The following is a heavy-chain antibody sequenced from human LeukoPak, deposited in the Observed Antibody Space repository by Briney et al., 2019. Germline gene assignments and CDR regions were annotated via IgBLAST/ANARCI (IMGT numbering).Heavy chain of an antibody. Sequence: GGSLRLSCAASGFTFSSYWMHWVRQAPGKGLVWVSRINSDGSSTSYADSVKGRFTFSRDNARNSLFLQMDSLRAEDTAVYYCARGVIPSTVQWSLDYWGRGTLVTVAS. D-gene: IGHD1-26*01. CDR2: INSDGSST. CDR1: GFTFSSYW. V-gene: IGHV3-74*01. J-gene: IGHJ4*02. CDR3: ARGVIPSTVQWSLDY.